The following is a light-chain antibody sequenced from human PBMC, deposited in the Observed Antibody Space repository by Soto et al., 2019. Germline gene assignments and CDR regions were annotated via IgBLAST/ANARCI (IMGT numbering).Light chain of an antibody. CDR1: SSDVGVYNY. J-gene: IGLJ2*01. CDR3: SSYTSSSTLVV. V-gene: IGLV2-14*03. Sequence: QSALTQPASVSGSPGQSITISCTGTSSDVGVYNYVSWYQQHPGKAPKLMIYDVSNRPSGVSNRFSGSKSGNTASLTISGLQADDDADYYCSSYTSSSTLVVFGGGTKLTVL. CDR2: DVS.